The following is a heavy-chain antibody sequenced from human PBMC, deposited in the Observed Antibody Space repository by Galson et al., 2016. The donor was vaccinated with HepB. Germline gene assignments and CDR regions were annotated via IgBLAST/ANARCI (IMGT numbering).Heavy chain of an antibody. CDR3: ARGYYYDSSGHYYNYYYMDV. J-gene: IGHJ6*03. Sequence: ETLSLTCAVSGGSFSGYYWSWIRQPPGKGLEWIGEINHSGYTNYNPSLKSRVTISVDTSKNQFSLKLSSVTAADTAVYYCARGYYYDSSGHYYNYYYMDVWGKRTTVTVSS. CDR2: INHSGYT. D-gene: IGHD3-22*01. CDR1: GGSFSGYY. V-gene: IGHV4-34*01.